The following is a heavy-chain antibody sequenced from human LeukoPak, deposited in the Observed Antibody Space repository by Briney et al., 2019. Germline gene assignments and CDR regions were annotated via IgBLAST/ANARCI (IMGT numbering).Heavy chain of an antibody. Sequence: GGSLRLSCAASGITFSNAFMTWVRQAPGKGLEWVGRIYRSSNGETTDYGAPVKGRFTMSRDDSKNTLYLQMNSLKTEDTAVYYCTSYSRGSCPFWGQGTLVTVSS. CDR1: GITFSNAF. CDR3: TSYSRGSCPF. V-gene: IGHV3-15*01. CDR2: IYRSSNGETT. J-gene: IGHJ4*02. D-gene: IGHD6-19*01.